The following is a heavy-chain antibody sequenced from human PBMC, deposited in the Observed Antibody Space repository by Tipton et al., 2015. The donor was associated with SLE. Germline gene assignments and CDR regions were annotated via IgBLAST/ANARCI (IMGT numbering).Heavy chain of an antibody. CDR3: ARAEGSWDAFDI. V-gene: IGHV4-61*02. CDR1: GGSINSGSYY. CDR2: IYTRGST. D-gene: IGHD2-15*01. Sequence: TLSLTCSVSGGSINSGSYYWSWIRQPAGGGLGWIGRIYTRGSTNYNPSLESRVTISFDTSRNQFSLKLTSVTAADTAVYYCARAEGSWDAFDIWGQGTMVTVSS. J-gene: IGHJ3*02.